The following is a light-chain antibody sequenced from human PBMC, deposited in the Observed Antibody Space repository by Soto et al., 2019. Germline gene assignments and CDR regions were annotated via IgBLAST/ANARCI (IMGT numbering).Light chain of an antibody. V-gene: IGKV3-15*01. CDR1: QSIRSN. J-gene: IGKJ2*01. Sequence: EIVMTQSPATLSVSPGERAALSCRASQSIRSNLAWYQQKPGQAPRLLIYGASTRATGIPARVSGSGPGTEFTLTITSLQSEDFAVYYCQQYNNWPRTFGQGTKLEI. CDR2: GAS. CDR3: QQYNNWPRT.